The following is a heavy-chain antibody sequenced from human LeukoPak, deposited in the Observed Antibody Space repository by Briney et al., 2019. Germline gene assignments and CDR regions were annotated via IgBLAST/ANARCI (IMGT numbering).Heavy chain of an antibody. D-gene: IGHD1-26*01. CDR3: ARHTDAATWSSAGMDY. J-gene: IGHJ4*02. CDR2: IYHSGST. Sequence: SETPSLTCTVSGGSISSGGYYWSWIRQPPGKGLEWIGYIYHSGSTYYNPSLKSRVTISVDTSKNQFSLKLSSVTAADTAVYYCARHTDAATWSSAGMDYWGQGTLVTVSS. CDR1: GGSISSGGYY. V-gene: IGHV4-30-2*03.